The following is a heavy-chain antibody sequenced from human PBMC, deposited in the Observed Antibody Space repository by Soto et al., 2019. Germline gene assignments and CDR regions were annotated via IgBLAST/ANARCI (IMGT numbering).Heavy chain of an antibody. J-gene: IGHJ5*01. D-gene: IGHD4-4*01. CDR1: GLTVSTYA. Sequence: GGSLRLSCADSGLTVSTYAMSGGRQAPGKGLEWVSAISGSGGGTYYTDSVKGRFTISRDNSKNTLYLQMNSLRADDTAVYYCAKDTVGYSNSSGWFDPWGQGTRVTVSS. CDR3: AKDTVGYSNSSGWFDP. V-gene: IGHV3-23*01. CDR2: ISGSGGGT.